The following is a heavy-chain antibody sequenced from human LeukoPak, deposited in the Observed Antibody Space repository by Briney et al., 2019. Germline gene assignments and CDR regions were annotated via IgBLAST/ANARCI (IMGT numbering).Heavy chain of an antibody. CDR2: IYFTGRP. Sequence: PSETLSLTCTVSGGSISSHYWSWIRQPPGKGLEWIGYIYFTGRPNYNPSLRGRVTISVATSKNQFSLNLRSVTAADTAVYYCAREGYASTWYADWGQGTLVTASS. V-gene: IGHV4-59*11. D-gene: IGHD6-13*01. CDR1: GGSISSHY. J-gene: IGHJ4*02. CDR3: AREGYASTWYAD.